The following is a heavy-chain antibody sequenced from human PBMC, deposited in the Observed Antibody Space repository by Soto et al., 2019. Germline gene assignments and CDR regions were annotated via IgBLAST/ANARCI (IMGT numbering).Heavy chain of an antibody. J-gene: IGHJ6*03. CDR1: GDSVSSNSAA. V-gene: IGHV6-1*01. CDR3: SGTTSHKWYYMDV. D-gene: IGHD1-7*01. CDR2: TYYRSRWYN. Sequence: PSQTLSLTCAISGDSVSSNSAAWNWIRLSPSRGLEWLARTYYRSRWYNDYAVSVRSRVTVNPDTSKNQFSLQLTSVTPEDTAVYYWSGTTSHKWYYMDVWGKGTAVTVSS.